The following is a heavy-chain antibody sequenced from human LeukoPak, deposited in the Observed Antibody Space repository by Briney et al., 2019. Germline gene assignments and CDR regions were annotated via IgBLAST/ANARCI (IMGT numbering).Heavy chain of an antibody. J-gene: IGHJ4*02. CDR1: GFTFSSYA. D-gene: IGHD3-22*01. CDR3: AKDTGGYSYGYQEYYDSSGSYFDY. Sequence: GGSLRLSCAASGFTFSSYAMSWVRQAPGKGPEWVSAISGSGGSTYYADSVKGRFTISRDNSKNTLYLQMNSLRAEDTAVYYCAKDTGGYSYGYQEYYDSSGSYFDYWGQGTLVTVSS. V-gene: IGHV3-23*01. CDR2: ISGSGGST.